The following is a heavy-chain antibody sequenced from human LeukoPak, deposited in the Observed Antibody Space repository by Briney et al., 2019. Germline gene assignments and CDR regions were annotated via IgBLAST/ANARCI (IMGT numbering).Heavy chain of an antibody. V-gene: IGHV3-9*01. CDR2: ITWISGNL. CDR3: AKGVRGRHYYGAGRVDS. CDR1: GFAFDYYT. D-gene: IGHD3-10*01. Sequence: PGGSLRVSGAASGFAFDYYTMHWLRQFPGKGLKWVSSITWISGNLAYVDSVKGRFTISRDNAKNSLFLQMNSLRVEDTALFYCAKGVRGRHYYGAGRVDSWGQGTLVTISS. J-gene: IGHJ4*02.